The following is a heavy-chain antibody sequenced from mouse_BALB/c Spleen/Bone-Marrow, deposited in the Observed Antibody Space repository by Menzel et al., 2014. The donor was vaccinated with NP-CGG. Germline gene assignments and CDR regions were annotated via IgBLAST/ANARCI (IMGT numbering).Heavy chain of an antibody. J-gene: IGHJ4*01. CDR3: ARYGNGLMDY. D-gene: IGHD2-1*01. V-gene: IGHV14-3*02. CDR1: GFNIKDTY. Sequence: EVQLQESGAELVKPGASVKLSCTASGFNIKDTYMHWVKQRPEQGLEWIGRIDTANGNTKYDPKFQGKATITADTSSNTAYLQLSSLTSEDTAVYYCARYGNGLMDYWGQGASVTVSS. CDR2: IDTANGNT.